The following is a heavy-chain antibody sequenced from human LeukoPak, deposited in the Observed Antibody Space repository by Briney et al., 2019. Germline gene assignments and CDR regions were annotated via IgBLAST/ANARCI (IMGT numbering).Heavy chain of an antibody. CDR3: ARLVEMATALVFDY. D-gene: IGHD5-24*01. CDR2: IIPILGIA. Sequence: SVKVSCKASGGTFISYAISWVRQAPGQGLEWMGRIIPILGIANYAQKFQGRVTITADKSTSTAYMELSSLRSEDTAVYYCARLVEMATALVFDYWGQGTLVTVSS. J-gene: IGHJ4*02. CDR1: GGTFISYA. V-gene: IGHV1-69*04.